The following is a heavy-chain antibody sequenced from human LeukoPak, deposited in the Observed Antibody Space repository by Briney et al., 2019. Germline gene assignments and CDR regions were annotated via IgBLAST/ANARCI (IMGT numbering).Heavy chain of an antibody. CDR1: GFTFSSYN. J-gene: IGHJ4*01. CDR3: AKDQVLSFDY. V-gene: IGHV3-30*02. CDR2: IRYDGSNK. Sequence: PGGSLRLSCAASGFTFSSYNMHWVRQAPGKGLEWVAFIRYDGSNKYYADSVKGRFTISRDNSKNTLYLQMNSLRAEDTAVYYCAKDQVLSFDYWGQGTLVTVSS. D-gene: IGHD2-15*01.